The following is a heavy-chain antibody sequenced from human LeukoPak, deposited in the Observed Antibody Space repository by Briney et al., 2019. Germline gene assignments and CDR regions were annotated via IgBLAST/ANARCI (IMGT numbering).Heavy chain of an antibody. J-gene: IGHJ4*02. CDR3: ARLTSAVDY. CDR2: INPNSGGT. V-gene: IGHV1-2*06. D-gene: IGHD6-13*01. Sequence: ASVKVSCKASGYTLAGHYIHWVRQTPGQGLQWMGRINPNSGGTNYAQKFQGRVTMTSDTSTTTAYMELSRLRSDDTAVYYCARLTSAVDYWGQGTLVTVSS. CDR1: GYTLAGHY.